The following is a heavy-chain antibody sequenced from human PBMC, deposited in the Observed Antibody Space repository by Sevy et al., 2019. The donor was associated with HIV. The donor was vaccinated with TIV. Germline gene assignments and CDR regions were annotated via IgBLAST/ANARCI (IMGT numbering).Heavy chain of an antibody. Sequence: GGSLRLSCAASGFTFSSYGMHWVRQAPGKGLEWVAVIWFDGSNTFYADSVKGRFTISRDIAKNTLHLQMNSLRAEDTAVYYCARDLEFYDYGDYGPSFMPDYWGQGTLVTVSS. CDR1: GFTFSSYG. CDR2: IWFDGSNT. CDR3: ARDLEFYDYGDYGPSFMPDY. V-gene: IGHV3-33*01. D-gene: IGHD4-17*01. J-gene: IGHJ4*02.